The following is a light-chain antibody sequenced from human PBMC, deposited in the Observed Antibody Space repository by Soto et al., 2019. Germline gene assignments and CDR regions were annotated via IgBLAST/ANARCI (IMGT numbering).Light chain of an antibody. CDR2: GAS. V-gene: IGKV3-20*01. J-gene: IGKJ1*01. Sequence: IVLTQLAGSLSLSPEERTTLSCRASQSISRYLAWYQQKPGQGPRLLIYGASSRATGTPDRFSGSGSGTDFTLTINRLEPEDFALYYCQQYGSSPPTFGQGTKVDIK. CDR3: QQYGSSPPT. CDR1: QSISRY.